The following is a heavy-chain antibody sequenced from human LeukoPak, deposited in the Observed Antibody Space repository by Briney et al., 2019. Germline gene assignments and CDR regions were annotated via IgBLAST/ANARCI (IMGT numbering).Heavy chain of an antibody. D-gene: IGHD3-22*01. V-gene: IGHV3-30*04. Sequence: GGSLRLSCAASGFTFSSYAMHWVRQAPGKGLEWVALISYDGSNKYYADSVKGRFTISRDNSKSTVYLQMNSLRAEDTAVYYCAREWLSLDCWGQGTLVTVSS. CDR2: ISYDGSNK. CDR3: AREWLSLDC. J-gene: IGHJ4*02. CDR1: GFTFSSYA.